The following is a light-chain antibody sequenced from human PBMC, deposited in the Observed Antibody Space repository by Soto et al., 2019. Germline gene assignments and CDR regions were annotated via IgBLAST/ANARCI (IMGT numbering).Light chain of an antibody. J-gene: IGKJ1*01. Sequence: QCPATLSMYKVRRATLSCRASQSVSSNLAWYQQKPGQAPRLLIYGASTRATGIPARFSGSGSGTEFTLTISSLQSEDFAVYYCQQYNNWPWTFGQGTKVDIK. CDR2: GAS. CDR1: QSVSSN. V-gene: IGKV3-15*01. CDR3: QQYNNWPWT.